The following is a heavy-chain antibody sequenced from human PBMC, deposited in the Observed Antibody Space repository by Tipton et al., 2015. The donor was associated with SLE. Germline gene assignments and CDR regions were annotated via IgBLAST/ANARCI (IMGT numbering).Heavy chain of an antibody. J-gene: IGHJ4*02. CDR2: IYYSGST. V-gene: IGHV4-59*01. CDR3: ARVIVGATSYFDY. CDR1: GGSISSYY. Sequence: TLSLTCTVSGGSISSYYWSWIRQPPGKGLEWIGYIYYSGSTNYNPFLKSRVTISVDTSKNQFSLKLSSVTAADTAVYYCARVIVGATSYFDYWGQGTLVTVSS. D-gene: IGHD1-26*01.